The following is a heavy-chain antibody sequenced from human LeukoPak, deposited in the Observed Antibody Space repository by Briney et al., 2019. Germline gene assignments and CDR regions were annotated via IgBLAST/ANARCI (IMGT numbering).Heavy chain of an antibody. V-gene: IGHV5-51*01. D-gene: IGHD6-19*01. CDR2: SYPADSDT. J-gene: IGHJ4*02. CDR1: CNSFTSDW. Sequence: GESLKISCKGSCNSFTSDWIGWVRQLAGEGLEWMGISYPADSDTRYSPSFQGQVTISADKPISTAYLQWSSLKASDTAMYYCARLQWGDFIAVAGQFDYWGQGTLVTVSS. CDR3: ARLQWGDFIAVAGQFDY.